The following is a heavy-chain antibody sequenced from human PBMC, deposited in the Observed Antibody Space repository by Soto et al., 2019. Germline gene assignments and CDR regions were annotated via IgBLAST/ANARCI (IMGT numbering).Heavy chain of an antibody. CDR1: GGTFSSYT. CDR2: FVPLFGSA. Sequence: QVQLVQSGAEVKKPGSSVTVSCRASGGTFSSYTIVWVRQAPGQGLEWMGGFVPLFGSANIAQKFQGRVTITADASTSTAYMELSSLTSEDSATYYCAREDDSSGHYSWFDPWGQGTLVTVSS. V-gene: IGHV1-69*01. D-gene: IGHD3-22*01. J-gene: IGHJ5*02. CDR3: AREDDSSGHYSWFDP.